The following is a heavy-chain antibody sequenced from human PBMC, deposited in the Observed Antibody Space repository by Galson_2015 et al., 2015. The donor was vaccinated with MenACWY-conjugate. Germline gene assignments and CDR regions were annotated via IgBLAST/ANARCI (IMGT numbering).Heavy chain of an antibody. V-gene: IGHV4-39*01. Sequence: SETLSLTCTVSGGSISSSSYYWGWIRQPPGKGLEWIGSIYYSGSTYYNPSLKSRVTISVDTSKNQFSLKLSSVTAADTAVYYCARHYQSTSGWYERGNLSYFGYWGQGTLVTVSS. J-gene: IGHJ4*02. D-gene: IGHD6-19*01. CDR3: ARHYQSTSGWYERGNLSYFGY. CDR1: GGSISSSSYY. CDR2: IYYSGST.